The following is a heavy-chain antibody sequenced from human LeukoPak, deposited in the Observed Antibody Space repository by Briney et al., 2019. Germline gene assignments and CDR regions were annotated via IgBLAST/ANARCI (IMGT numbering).Heavy chain of an antibody. Sequence: SETLSLTCTVSGGSISSYYWSWIRQPPAKGLEWIGYIYYTGNTSYNPSLKSRVTISVDTSKNQFSLKLTSVTAADPALYYCARDRPSRGQLWGQKTRV. CDR1: GGSISSYY. D-gene: IGHD6-6*01. J-gene: IGHJ4*02. V-gene: IGHV4-59*01. CDR2: IYYTGNT. CDR3: ARDRPSRGQL.